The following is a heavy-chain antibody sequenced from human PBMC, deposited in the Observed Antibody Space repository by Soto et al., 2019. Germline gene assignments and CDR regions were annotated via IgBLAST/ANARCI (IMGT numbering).Heavy chain of an antibody. Sequence: ETLSLTCTVSGGSVSSNNYYWGWVRQSPGKGLEWLSSISESSSSTYYADSVKGRFTISKDNSKNMLYLQMNSLRAEDTAVYYCAKKPNGFDSWGQGTLVTVSS. J-gene: IGHJ5*01. CDR1: GGSVSSNNYY. CDR3: AKKPNGFDS. CDR2: ISESSSST. V-gene: IGHV3-23*01.